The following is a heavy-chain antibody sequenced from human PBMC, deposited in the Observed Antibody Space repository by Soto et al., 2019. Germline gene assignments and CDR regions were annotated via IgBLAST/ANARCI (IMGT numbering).Heavy chain of an antibody. CDR2: IKPDGSEK. Sequence: PGGSLRLSCAASGITFSGHWMTWVRQAPGKGLEWVANIKPDGSEKYYVDSVKGRFTISRDNAKDSVYLQMNSLRPEDTAVYFCASRPSDTFYYAVSDYWGQGTLVTVSS. J-gene: IGHJ4*02. CDR3: ASRPSDTFYYAVSDY. CDR1: GITFSGHW. D-gene: IGHD3-3*01. V-gene: IGHV3-7*03.